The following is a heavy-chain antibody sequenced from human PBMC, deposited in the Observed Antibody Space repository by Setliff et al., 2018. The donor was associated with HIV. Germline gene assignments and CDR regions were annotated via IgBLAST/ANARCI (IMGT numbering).Heavy chain of an antibody. Sequence: GGSLRLSCAASGFTFSSNSMNWVRQAPGKGLEWVANIKEDGTARYYVDSVEGRFTISRDNAENSLYLQMNSLRAEDTAVYYCARDVSYYDISGYYLADFWGQGTLVTVSS. CDR1: GFTFSSNS. CDR3: ARDVSYYDISGYYLADF. J-gene: IGHJ4*02. V-gene: IGHV3-7*03. CDR2: IKEDGTAR. D-gene: IGHD3-22*01.